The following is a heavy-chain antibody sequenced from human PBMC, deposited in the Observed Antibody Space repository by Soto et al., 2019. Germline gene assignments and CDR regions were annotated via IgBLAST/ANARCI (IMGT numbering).Heavy chain of an antibody. CDR3: ARAGGVLWFGELGGYDY. V-gene: IGHV4-39*01. Sequence: QVQLLESGPGLVKPSETLSLTCTVSGGSISSTSYYWGWIRQPPEKGLEWLGSIYYSGSTYDNPSRKSRLSISVDTSKNQFSLKLTSVTAADTAVYYCARAGGVLWFGELGGYDYWGQGTLVTVSS. CDR1: GGSISSTSYY. CDR2: IYYSGST. J-gene: IGHJ4*02. D-gene: IGHD3-10*01.